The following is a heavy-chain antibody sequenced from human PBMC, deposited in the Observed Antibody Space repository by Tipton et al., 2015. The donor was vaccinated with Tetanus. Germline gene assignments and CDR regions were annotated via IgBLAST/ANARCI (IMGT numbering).Heavy chain of an antibody. CDR2: IYYSGST. V-gene: IGHV4-30-4*01. J-gene: IGHJ3*02. CDR3: ARAGYSSGWTDAFDI. D-gene: IGHD6-19*01. Sequence: LRLSCTVSGGSISSGDYYWSWIRQPPGKGLEWIGYIYYSGSTYYNPSLKSRVTISVDTSKNQFSLKLSSVTAADTAVYYCARAGYSSGWTDAFDIWGQGTMVTVSS. CDR1: GGSISSGDYY.